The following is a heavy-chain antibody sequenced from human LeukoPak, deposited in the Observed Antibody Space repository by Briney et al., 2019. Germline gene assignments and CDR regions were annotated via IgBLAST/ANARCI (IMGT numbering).Heavy chain of an antibody. D-gene: IGHD3-3*01. Sequence: PGGSLRLSCAASGFTFGNFAMNWVRQAPGKGLEWVSAISGGGGRTYYTDSVKGRFTISRDNSKSTLFLQVNNLRADDTAVYYCAKAYYDFWSGTDYYYMDVWGKGTTVTVSS. J-gene: IGHJ6*03. CDR2: ISGGGGRT. CDR3: AKAYYDFWSGTDYYYMDV. CDR1: GFTFGNFA. V-gene: IGHV3-23*01.